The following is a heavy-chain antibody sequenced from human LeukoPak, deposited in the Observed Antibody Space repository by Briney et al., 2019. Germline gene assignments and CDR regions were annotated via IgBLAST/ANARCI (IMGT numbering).Heavy chain of an antibody. Sequence: GGSLRLSCAASGFTFSSYWMHWVRQAPGKGLVWVSRINTDGSSTIYADSVKGRFTISRDNAKNTLYLQMDSLRAEDTAVYYCTRGYVGIDYWGQGTLVTVSS. CDR2: INTDGSST. J-gene: IGHJ4*02. V-gene: IGHV3-74*01. D-gene: IGHD5-12*01. CDR3: TRGYVGIDY. CDR1: GFTFSSYW.